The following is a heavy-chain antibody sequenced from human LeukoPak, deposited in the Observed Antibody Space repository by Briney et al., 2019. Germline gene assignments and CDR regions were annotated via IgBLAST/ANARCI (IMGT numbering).Heavy chain of an antibody. CDR1: EVTFRTYW. V-gene: IGHV3-23*01. CDR2: ISGSGGSP. D-gene: IGHD6-13*01. Sequence: GGSLRLSCAASEVTFRTYWMTWVRQAPGKGLEWVSAISGSGGSPYYADSVKGRFTVSRDNSKNMLYLQMNSLRAEDTAVYFCAKDVSAAAGQDAFDIWGQGTLVTVSS. CDR3: AKDVSAAAGQDAFDI. J-gene: IGHJ3*02.